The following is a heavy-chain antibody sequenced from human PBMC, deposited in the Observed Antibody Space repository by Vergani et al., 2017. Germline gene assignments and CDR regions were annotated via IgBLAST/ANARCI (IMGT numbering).Heavy chain of an antibody. V-gene: IGHV3-23*01. J-gene: IGHJ4*02. Sequence: EVQLLESGVGLVQPGGSLRLSCAASGFTFSSYAMSWVRQAPGKGLEWVSAISGSGGSTYYADSVKGRFTISRDNSKNTLYLQMNSLRAEDTAVYYCAKDHSYGDYYFDYWGQGTLVTVSS. CDR1: GFTFSSYA. CDR3: AKDHSYGDYYFDY. D-gene: IGHD4-17*01. CDR2: ISGSGGST.